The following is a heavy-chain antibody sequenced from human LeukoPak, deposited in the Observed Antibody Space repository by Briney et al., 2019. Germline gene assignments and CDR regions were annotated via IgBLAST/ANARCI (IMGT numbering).Heavy chain of an antibody. D-gene: IGHD2-15*01. CDR1: GYTFTSYS. CDR3: ARDSYCSDGSCYSDY. J-gene: IGHJ4*02. Sequence: ASVKVSCKASGYTFTSYSISWVRQAPGQGPEWMGWMSAYNGNTIYAQKVKGRVTMTTDTSTSTAYMELRSLKSDDTAVYYCARDSYCSDGSCYSDYWGQGTLVTVSS. V-gene: IGHV1-18*01. CDR2: MSAYNGNT.